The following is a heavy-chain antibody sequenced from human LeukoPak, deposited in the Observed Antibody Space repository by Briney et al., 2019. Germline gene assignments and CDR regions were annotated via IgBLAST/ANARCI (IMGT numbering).Heavy chain of an antibody. V-gene: IGHV3-53*01. D-gene: IGHD5-18*01. J-gene: IGHJ4*02. Sequence: GGSLRLSCAASGFTVSSNYMSWVRQAPGKGLEWVSVIYSGGSTYYADSVKGRFTISRDNAKNTLYLQMNSLRAEDTAVYYCARFPGYSYGQRYFDYWGQGTLVTVSS. CDR2: IYSGGST. CDR3: ARFPGYSYGQRYFDY. CDR1: GFTVSSNY.